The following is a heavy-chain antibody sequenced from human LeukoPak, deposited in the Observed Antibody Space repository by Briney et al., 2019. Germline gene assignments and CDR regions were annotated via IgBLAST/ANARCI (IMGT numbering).Heavy chain of an antibody. J-gene: IGHJ4*02. CDR3: ASTYYDSSGSSYFDY. Sequence: GGSLRLSCAASGFTFSSYWMSWVRPAPGKGMEWVANIKQDGSEKYYVDSVRGRFTISRDNAKNSLYLQMNSLRAEDTAVYYCASTYYDSSGSSYFDYWGQGTLVTVSS. CDR2: IKQDGSEK. CDR1: GFTFSSYW. V-gene: IGHV3-7*01. D-gene: IGHD3-22*01.